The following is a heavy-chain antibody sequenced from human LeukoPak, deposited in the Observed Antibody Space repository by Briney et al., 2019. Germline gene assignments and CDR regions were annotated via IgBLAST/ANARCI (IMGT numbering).Heavy chain of an antibody. CDR1: GYTFTGYY. CDR2: INPNSGGT. V-gene: IGHV1-2*02. J-gene: IGHJ4*02. CDR3: ARPLGAGYYFDY. Sequence: ASVKVSCKASGYTFTGYYMHWVRQAPGQGLEWMGWINPNSGGTNYAQKFQGRVTMTRDTSISTAYMELSRLRSDDTAVYYCARPLGAGYYFDYWGQGTLVTVSS. D-gene: IGHD6-13*01.